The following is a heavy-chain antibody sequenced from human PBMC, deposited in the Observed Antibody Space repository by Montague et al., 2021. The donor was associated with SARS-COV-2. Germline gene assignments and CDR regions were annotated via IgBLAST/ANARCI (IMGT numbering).Heavy chain of an antibody. CDR1: GGSISSGSHY. CDR2: IDTSGNT. Sequence: TLSLTCTVSGGSISSGSHYWSWIRQPAGKGLEWIGRIDTSGNTKYISSLKSRVTISVDTSKNQFSLKLSSVTAADTAVYYCARRIDYYGIDVWGQGTTVPVSS. V-gene: IGHV4-61*02. J-gene: IGHJ6*02. CDR3: ARRIDYYGIDV. D-gene: IGHD1-26*01.